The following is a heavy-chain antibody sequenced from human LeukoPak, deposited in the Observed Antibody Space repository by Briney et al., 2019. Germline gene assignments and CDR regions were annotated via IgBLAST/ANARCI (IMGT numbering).Heavy chain of an antibody. CDR3: TTDKVAGTAVPFDY. CDR1: GFTFSNAW. V-gene: IGHV3-15*01. CDR2: IKSKTDGGTT. J-gene: IGHJ4*02. Sequence: PGGSLRLSCAASGFTFSNAWMSWVRQAPGKGLERVGRIKSKTDGGTTDYAAPVKGRFTISRDDSKNTLYLQMNSLKTEDTAVYYCTTDKVAGTAVPFDYWGQGTLVTVSS. D-gene: IGHD6-19*01.